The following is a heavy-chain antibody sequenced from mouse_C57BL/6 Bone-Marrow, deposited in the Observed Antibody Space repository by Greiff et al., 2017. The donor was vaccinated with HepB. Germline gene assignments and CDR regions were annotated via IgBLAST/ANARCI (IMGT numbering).Heavy chain of an antibody. CDR2: IDPSDSYT. Sequence: VQLQQPGAELVRPGTSVKLSCKASGYTFTSYWMHWVKQRPGQGLEWIGVIDPSDSYTNYNQKFKGKATLTVDTSSSTAYMQLSSLTSEDSAVYYCARWPDYWGQGTTLTVSS. CDR1: GYTFTSYW. V-gene: IGHV1-59*01. J-gene: IGHJ2*01. CDR3: ARWPDY.